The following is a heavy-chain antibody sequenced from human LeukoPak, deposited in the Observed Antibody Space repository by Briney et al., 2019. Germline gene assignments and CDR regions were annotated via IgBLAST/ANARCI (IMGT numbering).Heavy chain of an antibody. D-gene: IGHD1-26*01. J-gene: IGHJ4*02. CDR2: ISPSAVST. CDR1: GFNFNNYA. CDR3: ARVPYTGGYFVEF. Sequence: GGSLRLSCAASGFNFNNYAMTWVRQAPGKGLEWVSSISPSAVSTFYADSVQGRLTISKDYSKNTLYLQMSSLRAGDTAVYYCARVPYTGGYFVEFWGQGSQVTVSS. V-gene: IGHV3-23*01.